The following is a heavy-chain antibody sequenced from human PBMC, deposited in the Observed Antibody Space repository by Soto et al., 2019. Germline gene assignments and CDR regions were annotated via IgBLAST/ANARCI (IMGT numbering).Heavy chain of an antibody. Sequence: PSQTLSLTCDVSGDSVSSNSAAWNWIRQSPSRGLEWLGRTYYRSKWYNDYAVSVRGRITINPDTSKNQLSLQLKSVTPDDTAVYYCARGRAAGSGDWLDPWGQGTQVTVYS. D-gene: IGHD6-13*01. V-gene: IGHV6-1*01. CDR2: TYYRSKWYN. CDR3: ARGRAAGSGDWLDP. CDR1: GDSVSSNSAA. J-gene: IGHJ5*02.